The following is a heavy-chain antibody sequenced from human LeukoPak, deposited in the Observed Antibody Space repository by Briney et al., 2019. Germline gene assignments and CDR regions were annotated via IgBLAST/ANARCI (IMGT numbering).Heavy chain of an antibody. Sequence: SGTLSLTCAVSGGSISSSNWWSWVRQPPGKGLEWIGYIYYSGSTYYNPSLKSRVTISVDTSKNQFSLKLSSVTAADTAVYYCARAPGLARSQDTIFGVVIIAEPHYWYFDLWGRGTLVTVSS. CDR2: IYYSGST. V-gene: IGHV4-4*02. D-gene: IGHD3-3*01. J-gene: IGHJ2*01. CDR3: ARAPGLARSQDTIFGVVIIAEPHYWYFDL. CDR1: GGSISSSNW.